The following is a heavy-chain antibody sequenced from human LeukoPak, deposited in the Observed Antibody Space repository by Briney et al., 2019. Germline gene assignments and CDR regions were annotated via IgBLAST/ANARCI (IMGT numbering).Heavy chain of an antibody. J-gene: IGHJ6*03. CDR3: ATESRVPDIRRDDVHYFMDV. D-gene: IGHD3-9*01. Sequence: SETLSLTCSVSGGSVSTYYWTWIRQPAGKGLEWIGRVYASGSANSNPSLKSRVTMSVDTSKKQVFLKLSSVTAADTAVYFCATESRVPDIRRDDVHYFMDVWGKGTTVTVSS. CDR2: VYASGSA. CDR1: GGSVSTYY. V-gene: IGHV4-4*07.